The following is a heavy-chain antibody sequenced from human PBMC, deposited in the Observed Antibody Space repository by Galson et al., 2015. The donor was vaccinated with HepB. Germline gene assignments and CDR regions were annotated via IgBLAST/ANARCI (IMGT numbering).Heavy chain of an antibody. J-gene: IGHJ4*02. Sequence: SLRLSCAASGFTFSSYTMSWVRQTPGKGLQWLSYISTNGATIHYADSVKGRFTIARDNAKNAVWLQMNSLKAEDTGVYYCATGKPPITMGSTTGDFESWGQGTQVTV. D-gene: IGHD3-10*01. CDR2: ISTNGATI. CDR3: ATGKPPITMGSTTGDFES. V-gene: IGHV3-48*04. CDR1: GFTFSSYT.